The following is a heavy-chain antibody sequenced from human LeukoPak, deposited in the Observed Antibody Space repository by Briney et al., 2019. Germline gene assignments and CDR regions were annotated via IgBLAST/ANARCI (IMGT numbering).Heavy chain of an antibody. Sequence: SGTLSLTCAVAGYSISSGYYWGWIRQPPGKGLEWIGTIYQSGSTNYNPSLKSRVTISVDTSKNQFSLKLSSLTAADTAVYYCARRVRGSGVNWFDPWGQGTLVTVSS. J-gene: IGHJ5*02. CDR2: IYQSGST. CDR1: GYSISSGYY. CDR3: ARRVRGSGVNWFDP. D-gene: IGHD6-19*01. V-gene: IGHV4-38-2*01.